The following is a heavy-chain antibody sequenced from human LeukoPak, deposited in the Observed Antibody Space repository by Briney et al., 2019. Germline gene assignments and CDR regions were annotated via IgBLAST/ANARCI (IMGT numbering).Heavy chain of an antibody. J-gene: IGHJ2*01. CDR3: ARENFYDPRGYFHL. CDR2: IYYSGST. CDR1: GASINGDDFF. Sequence: SQTLSLTCSVSGASINGDDFFWGWIRQPPGKGLEWIGNIYYSGSTYYNPSLERRISISMDTPKNQFSLKLNSVTAADTAVYFCARENFYDPRGYFHLWGRGTLVSVSS. V-gene: IGHV4-30-4*01. D-gene: IGHD3-3*01.